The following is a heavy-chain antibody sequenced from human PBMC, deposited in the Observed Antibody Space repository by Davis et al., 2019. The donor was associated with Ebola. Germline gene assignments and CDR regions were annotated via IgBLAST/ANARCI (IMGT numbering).Heavy chain of an antibody. CDR3: ARDLGNYGMDV. Sequence: GESLKISCAASGFTFSSYWMSWVRQAPGKGLEWVANIKQDGSEKYYVDSVKGRFTISGDNAKNSLYLQMNSLRAEDTAVYYCARDLGNYGMDVWGQGTTVTVSS. D-gene: IGHD7-27*01. CDR1: GFTFSSYW. CDR2: IKQDGSEK. V-gene: IGHV3-7*01. J-gene: IGHJ6*02.